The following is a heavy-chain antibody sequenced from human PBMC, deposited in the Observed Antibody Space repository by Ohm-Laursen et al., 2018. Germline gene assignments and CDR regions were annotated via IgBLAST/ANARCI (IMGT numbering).Heavy chain of an antibody. CDR2: IYHSGST. J-gene: IGHJ5*02. CDR3: ARGLWWFDP. V-gene: IGHV4-38-2*02. Sequence: SDTLSLTCTVSGGSISSYYWGWIRQPPGKGLEWIGTIYHSGSTYYNPSLKSRVTISVDTSKNQFSLKLSSVTAADTALYYCARGLWWFDPWGQGTLVTVSS. CDR1: GGSISSYY.